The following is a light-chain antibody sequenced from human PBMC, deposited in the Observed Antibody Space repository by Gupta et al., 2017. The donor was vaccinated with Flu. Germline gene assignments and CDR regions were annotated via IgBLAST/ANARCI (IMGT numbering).Light chain of an antibody. V-gene: IGLV2-14*01. J-gene: IGLJ1*01. Sequence: QSALTQPASVSGYPGQSITISCTGTSSDVGRSDYVSWYQQHPDKAPKLIIYDVTNRPSGVSSRFSGSKSGNTASLTISGLQAEDETDYYCSSYTSGSTFYVFGTGTKVTVL. CDR2: DVT. CDR1: SSDVGRSDY. CDR3: SSYTSGSTFYV.